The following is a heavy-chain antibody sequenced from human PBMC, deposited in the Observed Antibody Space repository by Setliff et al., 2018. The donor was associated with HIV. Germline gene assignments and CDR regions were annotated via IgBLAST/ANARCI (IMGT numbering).Heavy chain of an antibody. CDR2: INPNNGGR. J-gene: IGHJ6*02. D-gene: IGHD6-19*01. Sequence: ASVKVSCKASGYTFTEHNIHWVRQAPGQGLEWMGWINPNNGGRNYAQSFLGRVTMNRDTSISTAYMELSRLRSDDTAVYYCARNSSGWYYSNYYYYGMDVWGQETTVTVSS. V-gene: IGHV1-2*02. CDR1: GYTFTEHN. CDR3: ARNSSGWYYSNYYYYGMDV.